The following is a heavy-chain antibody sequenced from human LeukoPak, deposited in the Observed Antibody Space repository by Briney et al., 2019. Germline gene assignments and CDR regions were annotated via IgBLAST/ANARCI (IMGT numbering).Heavy chain of an antibody. CDR2: ISSSGSTI. J-gene: IGHJ4*02. CDR3: ARDPHYYDSSGYLFY. Sequence: GGSLRLSCAASGFTFSSYEMNWVRQAPGKGLEWVSYISSSGSTIYYADSVKGRFTISRDNSKNTLYLQMNSLRAEDTAVYYCARDPHYYDSSGYLFYWGQGTLVTVSS. D-gene: IGHD3-22*01. V-gene: IGHV3-48*03. CDR1: GFTFSSYE.